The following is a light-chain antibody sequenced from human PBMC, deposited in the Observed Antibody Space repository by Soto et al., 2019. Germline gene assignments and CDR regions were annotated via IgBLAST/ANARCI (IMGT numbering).Light chain of an antibody. CDR3: CSYAGSYTYV. CDR1: MRDVGAYNL. J-gene: IGLJ1*01. CDR2: EVR. V-gene: IGLV2-14*01. Sequence: QSALTQPASVSGSPGQSITIPCAGTMRDVGAYNLVSWYQQHPGRAPQLIIYEVRNRPSGISFRFSGSKSGNTASLTISGLQAEDEADYYCCSYAGSYTYVFGTGTKVTVL.